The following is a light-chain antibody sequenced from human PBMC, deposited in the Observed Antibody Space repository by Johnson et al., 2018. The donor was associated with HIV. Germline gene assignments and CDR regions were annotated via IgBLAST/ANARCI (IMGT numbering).Light chain of an antibody. CDR3: GTWDSSLSTSV. Sequence: QSVLTQPPSVSAAPGQKVTISCSGSTSNIGNNYVSWYQQLPGKAPKLLIYENNKRPSGIPDRFSGSKSGTSATLGITGLQTGAEADYYCGTWDSSLSTSVFGTGTKVTVL. J-gene: IGLJ1*01. CDR1: TSNIGNNY. V-gene: IGLV1-51*01. CDR2: ENN.